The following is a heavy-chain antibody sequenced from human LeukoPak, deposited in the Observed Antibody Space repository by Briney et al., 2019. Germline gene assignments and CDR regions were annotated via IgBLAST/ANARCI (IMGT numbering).Heavy chain of an antibody. D-gene: IGHD6-13*01. CDR2: ISAYNGNT. CDR3: ARDRYSSSWYQPFDY. V-gene: IGHV1-18*01. CDR1: VDTFTSYG. J-gene: IGHJ4*02. Sequence: GASVKVSCKASVDTFTSYGISWGPQAPGQGLEWMAWISAYNGNTNYAQKLQGRVTTTTDTSTSTAYMELRSLRSDDTAVYYCARDRYSSSWYQPFDYWGQGTLVTVSS.